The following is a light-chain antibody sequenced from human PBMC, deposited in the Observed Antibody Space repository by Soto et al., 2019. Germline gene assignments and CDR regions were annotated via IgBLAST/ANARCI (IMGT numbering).Light chain of an antibody. CDR2: GAS. J-gene: IGKJ3*01. CDR1: QSVSSD. V-gene: IGKV3-20*01. Sequence: EIVMTQSPATLSVSPGERATLSCRASQSVSSDLAWYHQKPGQAPRLLIYGASTRATGIPARFSGSGSGTDFTLTISRLEPEDFAVYCCQQYGSSPRAFGPGTKVDIK. CDR3: QQYGSSPRA.